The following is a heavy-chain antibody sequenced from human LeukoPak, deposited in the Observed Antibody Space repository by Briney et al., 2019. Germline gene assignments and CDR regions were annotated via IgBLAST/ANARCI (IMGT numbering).Heavy chain of an antibody. CDR3: ARIEGSTFDY. V-gene: IGHV5-51*01. CDR1: GYTFTRYW. CDR2: IYPGDSES. Sequence: GESLKISCKGSGYTFTRYWIGWVRQMPGKGLEWMGIIYPGDSESKYRPSLQGQVTISVDKSINTAYLRWSSLKASDTAIYYCARIEGSTFDYWGQGTLVTVSS. J-gene: IGHJ4*02.